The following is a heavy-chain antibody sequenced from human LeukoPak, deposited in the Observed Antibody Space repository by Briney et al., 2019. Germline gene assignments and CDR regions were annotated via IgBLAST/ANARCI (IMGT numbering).Heavy chain of an antibody. CDR2: IYSGGST. V-gene: IGHV3-66*01. Sequence: TGGSLRLSCAASGFTVSSNYMSWVRQAPGKGLEWVSVIYSGGSTYYADSVKGRFTISRDNSKNTLYLQMNSLRAEDTAVYYYAIDGLYSSSWLGDYWGQGTLVTVSS. CDR3: AIDGLYSSSWLGDY. J-gene: IGHJ4*02. D-gene: IGHD6-13*01. CDR1: GFTVSSNY.